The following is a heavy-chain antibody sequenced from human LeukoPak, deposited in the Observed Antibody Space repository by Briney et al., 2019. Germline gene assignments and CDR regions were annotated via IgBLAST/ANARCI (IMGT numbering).Heavy chain of an antibody. CDR2: IIPIFGTA. CDR1: GGTFSSYA. J-gene: IGHJ3*02. V-gene: IGHV1-69*05. D-gene: IGHD4-17*01. Sequence: SVKVSCKASGGTFSSYAISWVRQAPGQGLEWMGGIIPIFGTANYAQKFQGRVTVTTDESTSTAYMELSSLRSEDTAVYYCASYYAGYGDYRGTPNAFDIWGQGTMVTVSS. CDR3: ASYYAGYGDYRGTPNAFDI.